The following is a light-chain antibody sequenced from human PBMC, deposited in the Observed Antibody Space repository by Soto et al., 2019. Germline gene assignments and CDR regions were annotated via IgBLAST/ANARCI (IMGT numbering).Light chain of an antibody. CDR3: SSYTGSSTLVV. Sequence: QSALTQPPSVSGSPGQSVSISCTGTSSDVGRYNHVSWYQQPPGTAPKLMIYDVSNRPSGAPDRFSGSKSGNTASLTISGLQAEDEAEYYCSSYTGSSTLVVFGGGTKLTVL. CDR1: SSDVGRYNH. V-gene: IGLV2-18*02. CDR2: DVS. J-gene: IGLJ2*01.